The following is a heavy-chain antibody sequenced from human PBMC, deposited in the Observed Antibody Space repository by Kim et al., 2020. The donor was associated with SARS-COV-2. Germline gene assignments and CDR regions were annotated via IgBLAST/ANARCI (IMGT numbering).Heavy chain of an antibody. D-gene: IGHD6-13*01. CDR2: ISWNSGSI. Sequence: GGSLRLSCAASGFTFDDYAMHWVRQAPGKGLEWVSGISWNSGSIGYADSVKGRFTISRDNAKNSLYLQMNSLRAEDTALYYCAKDIMASSSKTLYYYYYGMDVCGQGTTVTVSS. J-gene: IGHJ6*02. CDR1: GFTFDDYA. V-gene: IGHV3-9*01. CDR3: AKDIMASSSKTLYYYYYGMDV.